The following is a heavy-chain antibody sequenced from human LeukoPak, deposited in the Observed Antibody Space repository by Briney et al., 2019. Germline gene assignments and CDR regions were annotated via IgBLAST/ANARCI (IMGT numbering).Heavy chain of an antibody. CDR1: GFPVNTYE. CDR2: IDAGATST. V-gene: IGHV3-48*03. Sequence: GGSLRLSCAASGFPVNTYEMHCVRQAPGKGLEWVSYIDAGATSTNYADSVWGRFTLSRDNAQNSVHLQMNSLRDEDTAVYYCVRGRLLRSTKSFDYWGQGALVTVSS. D-gene: IGHD2-21*02. J-gene: IGHJ4*02. CDR3: VRGRLLRSTKSFDY.